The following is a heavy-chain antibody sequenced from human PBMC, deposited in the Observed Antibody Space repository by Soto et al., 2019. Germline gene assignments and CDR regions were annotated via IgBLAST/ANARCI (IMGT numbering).Heavy chain of an antibody. Sequence: PWGSMGLSSAASGVTFISYRMNGVRQAPGKVLEWVSSISSSSGYIYYADSVKGRFTISRDNAKNSLYLQMNSLRAEDTAVYYCARELGYCSSTSCPYFDYWGQGTLVPVSS. CDR1: GVTFISYR. J-gene: IGHJ4*02. D-gene: IGHD2-2*01. V-gene: IGHV3-21*01. CDR3: ARELGYCSSTSCPYFDY. CDR2: ISSSSGYI.